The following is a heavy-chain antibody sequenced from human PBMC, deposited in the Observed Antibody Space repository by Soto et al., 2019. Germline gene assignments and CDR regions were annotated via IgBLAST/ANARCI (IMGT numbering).Heavy chain of an antibody. CDR1: GYTFTSYD. J-gene: IGHJ6*04. D-gene: IGHD2-15*01. Sequence: EASVKVSCKASGYTFTSYDINWVRQATGQGLEWMGWMNPNSGNTGYAQKFQGRVTMTRNTSISTAYMEPSSLRSEDTAVYYCARVLRYCSGGSCLMDVWGKGTTVTVSS. CDR2: MNPNSGNT. CDR3: ARVLRYCSGGSCLMDV. V-gene: IGHV1-8*01.